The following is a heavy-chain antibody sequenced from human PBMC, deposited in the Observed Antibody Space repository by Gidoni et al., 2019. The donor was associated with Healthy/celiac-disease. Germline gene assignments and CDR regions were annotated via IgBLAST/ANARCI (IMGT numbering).Heavy chain of an antibody. Sequence: EVQLVESGGGLVKPGGSLRLSCAASGFPFSNAWMSWVRQAPGKGLEWVGRIKSKTDGGTTDYAAPVKGRFTISRDDSKNTLYLQMNSLKTEDTAVYYCTTFGGPYNWNCRPADCFDYWGQGTLVTVSS. CDR2: IKSKTDGGTT. CDR3: TTFGGPYNWNCRPADCFDY. V-gene: IGHV3-15*01. D-gene: IGHD1-7*01. CDR1: GFPFSNAW. J-gene: IGHJ4*02.